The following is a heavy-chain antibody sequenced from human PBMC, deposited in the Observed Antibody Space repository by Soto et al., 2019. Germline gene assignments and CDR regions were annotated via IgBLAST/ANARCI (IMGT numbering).Heavy chain of an antibody. CDR3: ATPAPYYDLWSGCYY. V-gene: IGHV3-7*01. CDR2: IKQDGSEK. Sequence: GGSLRLSCAASGFTFSSYWMSWVRQAPGKGLEWVANIKQDGSEKYYVDSVKGRFTTSRDNSKNTLYLQMNSLRAEDTAVYYCATPAPYYDLWSGCYYWGQGTLVTVSS. CDR1: GFTFSSYW. J-gene: IGHJ4*02. D-gene: IGHD3-3*01.